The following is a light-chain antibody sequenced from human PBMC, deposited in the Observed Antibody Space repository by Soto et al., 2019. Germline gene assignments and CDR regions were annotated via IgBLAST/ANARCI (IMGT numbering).Light chain of an antibody. Sequence: QSALTQPASVSGSPGQSITISCTGTSSDVGVYNFVSWYQQHPGKAPKLMIYEVTYRPSGVSNRFSGSKSGNTASLTIYGLQAEDEADYYCSSYTSSSTYVLRTGTKVTVL. CDR1: SSDVGVYNF. V-gene: IGLV2-14*01. J-gene: IGLJ1*01. CDR3: SSYTSSSTYV. CDR2: EVT.